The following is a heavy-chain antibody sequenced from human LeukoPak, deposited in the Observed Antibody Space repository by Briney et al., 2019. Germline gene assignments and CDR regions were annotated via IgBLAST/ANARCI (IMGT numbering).Heavy chain of an antibody. CDR2: ISGGRDTM. CDR3: VRVGRIQYFDY. D-gene: IGHD5-18*01. CDR1: GFAFSSYE. V-gene: IGHV3-48*03. Sequence: GGSLRLSCAAFGFAFSSYEMNWVRQAPGKGPEWISYISGGRDTMYYADSVKGRFTSSRDNAKNSLFLQMNSLRAEDTAVYYCVRVGRIQYFDYWGQGTPVTVSS. J-gene: IGHJ4*02.